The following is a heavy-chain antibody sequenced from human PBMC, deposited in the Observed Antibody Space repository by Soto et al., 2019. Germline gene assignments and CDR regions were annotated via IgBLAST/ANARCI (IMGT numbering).Heavy chain of an antibody. CDR2: IHLVDSDT. V-gene: IGHV5-51*01. D-gene: IGHD7-27*01. J-gene: IGHJ4*02. Sequence: GESLKISCKGSGYSFNNYWIGWVRQMPGKRLEWMGIIHLVDSDTRYSPSFQGQVTISADKSISTAYLQWSSLKASDTAMYYCARQAQGGNYVDYWGQGTLVTVSS. CDR3: ARQAQGGNYVDY. CDR1: GYSFNNYW.